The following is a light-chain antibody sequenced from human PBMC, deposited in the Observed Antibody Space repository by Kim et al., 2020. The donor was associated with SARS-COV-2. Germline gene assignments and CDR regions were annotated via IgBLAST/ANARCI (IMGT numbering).Light chain of an antibody. Sequence: GTISGSGGNPTIGSNTVNWINQFPGTAPKLLIYSNDQRPAGVPDRFSGSKSGTSASLAISGLQSEDEVDYYCAAWDDSLNGWVFGGGTQLTVL. CDR1: NPTIGSNT. J-gene: IGLJ3*02. CDR2: SND. CDR3: AAWDDSLNGWV. V-gene: IGLV1-44*01.